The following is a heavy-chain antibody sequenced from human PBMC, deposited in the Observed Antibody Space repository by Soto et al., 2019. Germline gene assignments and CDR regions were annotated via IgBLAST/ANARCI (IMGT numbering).Heavy chain of an antibody. CDR1: GYTFTSYG. Sequence: QVQLVQSGAEVKKPGASVKVSCKASGYTFTSYGISWVRQAPGQGLEWMGWISAYNGNTKHAQKLQGRVTMTPDTSTSTADMELRSLRSGDRAVYYCAREPNYFDYWGQGTLVTVSS. J-gene: IGHJ4*02. V-gene: IGHV1-18*01. CDR3: AREPNYFDY. CDR2: ISAYNGNT.